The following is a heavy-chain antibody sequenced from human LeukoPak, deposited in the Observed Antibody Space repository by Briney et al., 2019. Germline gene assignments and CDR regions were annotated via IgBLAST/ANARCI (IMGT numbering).Heavy chain of an antibody. J-gene: IGHJ6*03. CDR2: INPNSGNT. CDR1: GGTFSSYA. CDR3: ARGSAGIAAAGTDRAEYYYYMDV. V-gene: IGHV1-8*02. D-gene: IGHD6-13*01. Sequence: GASVKVSCKASGGTFSSYAISWVRQAPGQGLEWMGWINPNSGNTGYAQKFQGRVTMTRNTSISTAYMELSSLRSEDTAVYYCARGSAGIAAAGTDRAEYYYYMDVWGKGTTVTISS.